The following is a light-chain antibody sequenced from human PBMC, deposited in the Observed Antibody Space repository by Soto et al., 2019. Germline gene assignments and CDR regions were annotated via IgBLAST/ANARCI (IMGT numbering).Light chain of an antibody. CDR2: AAS. CDR3: QNHHSAPCT. V-gene: IGKV1-27*01. CDR1: QDIRTH. Sequence: DIQMTQSPSSLSASIGDRVTITCRASQDIRTHLAWYQQKSGRVPKLLIYAASTLQSAVPSRFSGSGSGTDFTLTISSLQPEDVATYYCQNHHSAPCTFGPGNKVDVK. J-gene: IGKJ3*01.